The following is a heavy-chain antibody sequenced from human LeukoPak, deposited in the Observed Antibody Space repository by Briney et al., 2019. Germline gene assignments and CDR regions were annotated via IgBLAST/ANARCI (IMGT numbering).Heavy chain of an antibody. J-gene: IGHJ4*02. Sequence: SSETLSLTCTVSGGSIRGSSYHWAWIRQPPGKGLEWIGTLYYSGSTYYNPSLQSRVTISVDTSNNQFSLKLTSVTAADMSVYYCARGGGYYNPLSCWGQGTLVTVSS. D-gene: IGHD3-22*01. V-gene: IGHV4-39*01. CDR2: LYYSGST. CDR3: ARGGGYYNPLSC. CDR1: GGSIRGSSYH.